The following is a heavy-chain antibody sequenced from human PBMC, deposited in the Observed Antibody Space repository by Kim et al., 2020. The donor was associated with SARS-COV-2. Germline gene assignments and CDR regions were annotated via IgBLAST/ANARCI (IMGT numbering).Heavy chain of an antibody. J-gene: IGHJ4*02. V-gene: IGHV3-30*18. Sequence: GGSLRLSCAASGFTFSSYGMHWVRQAPGKGLEWVAVISYDGSNKYYADSVKGRFTISRDNSKNTLYLQMNSLRAEDTAVYYCAKDQWSLAVAGTDLDYWGQGTLVTVSS. D-gene: IGHD6-19*01. CDR1: GFTFSSYG. CDR3: AKDQWSLAVAGTDLDY. CDR2: ISYDGSNK.